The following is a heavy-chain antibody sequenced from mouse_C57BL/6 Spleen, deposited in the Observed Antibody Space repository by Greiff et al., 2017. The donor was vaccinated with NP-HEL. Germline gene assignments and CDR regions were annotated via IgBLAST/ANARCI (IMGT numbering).Heavy chain of an antibody. CDR2: IYPGDGDT. CDR1: GYAFSSSW. Sequence: VQLQQSGPELVKPGASVKISCKASGYAFSSSWMNWVKQRPGKGLEWIGRIYPGDGDTNYNGKLKGKATLTADKSSSTAYMQLSSLTSEDSAVYFCARDSSGYNYWGQGTTLTVSS. V-gene: IGHV1-82*01. D-gene: IGHD3-2*02. CDR3: ARDSSGYNY. J-gene: IGHJ2*01.